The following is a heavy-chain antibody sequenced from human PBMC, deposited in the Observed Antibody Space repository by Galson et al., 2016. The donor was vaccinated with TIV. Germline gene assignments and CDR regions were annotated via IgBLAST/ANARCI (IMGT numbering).Heavy chain of an antibody. CDR2: INWNGGST. V-gene: IGHV3-20*04. CDR1: GFTFDDYG. D-gene: IGHD2-21*02. J-gene: IGHJ4*02. CDR3: AREVACGGACYYFDN. Sequence: SLRLSCAASGFTFDDYGVSWVRQAPGKGLEWVSSINWNGGSTGYADSGKGRFTISRDNAKNSLYLQMNSLRAEDTALYYCAREVACGGACYYFDNWGQGTLVTVSS.